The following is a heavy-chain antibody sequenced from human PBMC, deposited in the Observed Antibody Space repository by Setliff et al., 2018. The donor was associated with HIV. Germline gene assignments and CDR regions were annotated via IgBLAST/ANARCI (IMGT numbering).Heavy chain of an antibody. D-gene: IGHD3-16*02. CDR2: IYYSGST. CDR3: ASQYYDYVWGSYRYGYFDY. V-gene: IGHV4-39*01. Sequence: SETLSLTCTVSGGSISSSSYYWGWIRQPPGKGLEWIGSIYYSGSTHYNPSLKSRVTLSVDTSKNQFSLKLSSVTAADTAVYYCASQYYDYVWGSYRYGYFDYRGQGTLVTVSS. J-gene: IGHJ4*02. CDR1: GGSISSSSYY.